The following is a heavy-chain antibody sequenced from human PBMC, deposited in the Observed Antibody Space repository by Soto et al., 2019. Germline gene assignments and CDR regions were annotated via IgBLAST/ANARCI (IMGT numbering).Heavy chain of an antibody. D-gene: IGHD3-3*01. V-gene: IGHV1-8*01. Sequence: GASVKVSCKASVYTFTSYDINWVRQATGQGLEWMGWMNPNSGNTGYAQKFQGRVTMTRNTSISTAYMELSSLRSEDTAVYYCARGPGITIFGVGRSFPMDVWGQGTTVTVSS. CDR1: VYTFTSYD. CDR3: ARGPGITIFGVGRSFPMDV. J-gene: IGHJ6*02. CDR2: MNPNSGNT.